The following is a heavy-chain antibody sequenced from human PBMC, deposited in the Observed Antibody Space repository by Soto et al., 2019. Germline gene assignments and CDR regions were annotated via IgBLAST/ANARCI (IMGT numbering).Heavy chain of an antibody. Sequence: SETLSLTCTVSGGSISRYYWTWIRQSPGKGLEWIGNIYYTGSTNYSPSLKSRVTISLDTSKNQFSLKLRSVTATDTAIYYCAKEGTVTTPSSFGFDIWGQGTLVTVSS. V-gene: IGHV4-59*01. CDR1: GGSISRYY. D-gene: IGHD4-17*01. J-gene: IGHJ3*02. CDR2: IYYTGST. CDR3: AKEGTVTTPSSFGFDI.